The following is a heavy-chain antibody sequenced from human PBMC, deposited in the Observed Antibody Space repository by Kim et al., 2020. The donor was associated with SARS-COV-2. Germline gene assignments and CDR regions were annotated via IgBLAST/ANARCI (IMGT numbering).Heavy chain of an antibody. D-gene: IGHD2-21*02. Sequence: ASVKVSCKASGYTFTSYGISWVRQAPGQGLEWMGWISAYNGNTNYAQKLQGRVTMTTDTSTSTAYMELRSLGSDDTAVYYCARGLMRLGVTGYYFDYWGQGTLVTVSS. CDR3: ARGLMRLGVTGYYFDY. CDR2: ISAYNGNT. V-gene: IGHV1-18*01. J-gene: IGHJ4*02. CDR1: GYTFTSYG.